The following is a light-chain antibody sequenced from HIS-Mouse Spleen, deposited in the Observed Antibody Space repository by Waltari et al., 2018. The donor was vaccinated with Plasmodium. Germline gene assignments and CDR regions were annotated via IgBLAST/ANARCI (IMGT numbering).Light chain of an antibody. CDR1: SSDVGSYNL. Sequence: QSALTQPASVSGSPGQSITISCTGTSSDVGSYNLVSWYQQHPGQAPKLMIYEGMKRPSGVSNRFSGSKSGNTASLTISGLQAEDEADYYCCSYAGSSTVVFGGGTKLTVL. V-gene: IGLV2-23*03. J-gene: IGLJ3*02. CDR3: CSYAGSSTVV. CDR2: EGM.